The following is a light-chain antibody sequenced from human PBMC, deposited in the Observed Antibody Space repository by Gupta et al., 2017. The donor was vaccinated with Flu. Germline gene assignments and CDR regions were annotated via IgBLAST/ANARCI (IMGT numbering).Light chain of an antibody. J-gene: IGKJ4*01. Sequence: DIQMTQSPSSVSASVGDRVSVTCRASQTIYSELAWYQHKAGKAPKLRIQPATTLQSGVPSRCSGSGSGTDFTLTISSLKPEDFATDYCQQAYRFPLTFGGGTKVE. CDR3: QQAYRFPLT. CDR2: PAT. CDR1: QTIYSE. V-gene: IGKV1-12*01.